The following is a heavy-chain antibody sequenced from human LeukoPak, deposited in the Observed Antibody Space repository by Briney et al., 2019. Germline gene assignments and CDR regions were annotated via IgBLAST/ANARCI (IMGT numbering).Heavy chain of an antibody. V-gene: IGHV3-30*18. D-gene: IGHD3-22*01. CDR1: GFTFDDYA. CDR3: ANTVDDSSGLDY. Sequence: GGSLRLSCAASGFTFDDYAMHWVRQAPGKGLEWVAVISYDGSNKYYADSVKGRFTISRDNSKNTLYLQMNSLRAEDTAVYYCANTVDDSSGLDYWGQGTLVTVSS. CDR2: ISYDGSNK. J-gene: IGHJ4*02.